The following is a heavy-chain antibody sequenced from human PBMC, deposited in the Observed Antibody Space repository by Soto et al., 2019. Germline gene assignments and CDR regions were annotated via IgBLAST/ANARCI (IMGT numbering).Heavy chain of an antibody. V-gene: IGHV4-59*01. Sequence: PSETLSLTCTVSGGSISSYYWSWIRQPPGKGLEWIGYIYYSGGTNYNPSLKSRVTISVDTSKNQFSLKLSSVTAADTAVYCCARDANSWYSGYYYGMDVWGQGTTVTVSS. CDR1: GGSISSYY. D-gene: IGHD6-13*01. CDR2: IYYSGGT. J-gene: IGHJ6*02. CDR3: ARDANSWYSGYYYGMDV.